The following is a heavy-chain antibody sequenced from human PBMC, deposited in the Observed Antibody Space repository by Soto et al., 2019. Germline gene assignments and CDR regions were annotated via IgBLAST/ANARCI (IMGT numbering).Heavy chain of an antibody. J-gene: IGHJ4*02. D-gene: IGHD6-6*01. CDR3: AKDLFRSSIAARWPVGPFYY. V-gene: IGHV3-30*18. Sequence: GGSLRLSCAASGFTFSSYGMHWVRQAPGKGLEWVAVISYDGSNKYYADSVKGRFTISRDNSKNTLYLQMNSLRAEDTAVYYCAKDLFRSSIAARWPVGPFYYWGQGTLVTVSS. CDR1: GFTFSSYG. CDR2: ISYDGSNK.